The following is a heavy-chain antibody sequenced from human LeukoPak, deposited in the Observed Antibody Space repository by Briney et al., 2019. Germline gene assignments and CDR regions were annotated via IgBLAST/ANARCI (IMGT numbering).Heavy chain of an antibody. CDR3: ASWTPDAFDI. CDR1: GGSFSGYY. CDR2: INHSGST. D-gene: IGHD1-1*01. J-gene: IGHJ3*02. V-gene: IGHV4-34*01. Sequence: SETLSLTCAVYGGSFSGYYWSWIRQPPGKGLGWIGEINHSGSTNYNPSLKSRVTISVDTSKNQFSLKLSSVTAADTAVYYCASWTPDAFDIWGQGTMVTVSS.